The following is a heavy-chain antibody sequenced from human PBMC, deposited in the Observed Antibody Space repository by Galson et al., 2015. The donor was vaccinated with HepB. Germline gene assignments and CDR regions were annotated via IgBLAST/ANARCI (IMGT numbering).Heavy chain of an antibody. CDR3: ARDRNKYSSSWYPPVNWFDP. D-gene: IGHD6-13*01. Sequence: SLRLSCAASGFTFSSYSMNWVRQAPGKGLEWVSYISSSSSTIYYADSVKGRFTISRDNAKNSLYLQMNSLRAEDTAVYYCARDRNKYSSSWYPPVNWFDPWGQGTLVTVSS. CDR2: ISSSSSTI. J-gene: IGHJ5*02. V-gene: IGHV3-48*04. CDR1: GFTFSSYS.